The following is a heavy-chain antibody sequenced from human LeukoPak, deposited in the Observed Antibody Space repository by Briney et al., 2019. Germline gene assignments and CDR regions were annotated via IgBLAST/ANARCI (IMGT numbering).Heavy chain of an antibody. CDR3: ARGPSVTGDSRDY. V-gene: IGHV3-30-3*01. CDR1: GFTFSSYA. Sequence: GRSLRLSCAASGFTFSSYAMHWVRQAPGKGLEWVAVISYDGSNKYYADSVKGRFTISRDNSKNTLYLQMNSLRAEDTAVYYCARGPSVTGDSRDYWGQGTLVTVSS. J-gene: IGHJ4*02. D-gene: IGHD7-27*01. CDR2: ISYDGSNK.